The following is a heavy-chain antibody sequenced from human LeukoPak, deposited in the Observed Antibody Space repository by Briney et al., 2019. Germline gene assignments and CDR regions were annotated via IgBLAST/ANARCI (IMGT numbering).Heavy chain of an antibody. Sequence: SQTLSLTCTVSGGSLSSAGSSWSWLRQPPGRGLEWLGYISHVGNTYYNPSLKSRLSISVDRSKIQFSLRLRSVTGAGTSIYEYARVVGAGNWFDPWGRGTLVTVSS. J-gene: IGHJ5*02. CDR1: GGSLSSAGSS. CDR2: ISHVGNT. CDR3: ARVVGAGNWFDP. V-gene: IGHV4-30-2*01. D-gene: IGHD1-26*01.